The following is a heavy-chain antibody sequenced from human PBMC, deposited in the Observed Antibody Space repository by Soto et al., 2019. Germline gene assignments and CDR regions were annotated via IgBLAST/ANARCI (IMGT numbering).Heavy chain of an antibody. V-gene: IGHV1-69*01. CDR2: IIPIFGTA. CDR1: GGTNRSYA. J-gene: IGHJ4*02. Sequence: SVEVACKASGGTNRSYAISWVRQAPGQGLEWMGGIIPIFGTANYAQKFQGRVTITADESTSTAYMELSSLRSEDTAVYYCARDKGSIGAPYWGQGTLVTVSS. D-gene: IGHD5-12*01. CDR3: ARDKGSIGAPY.